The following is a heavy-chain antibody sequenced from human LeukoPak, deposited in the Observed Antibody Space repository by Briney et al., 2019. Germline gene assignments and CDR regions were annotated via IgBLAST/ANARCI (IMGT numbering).Heavy chain of an antibody. Sequence: SETLSLTCAVYGGSFSGYYWSWIRQPPGKQLEWIGEINHSGSTNYNPSLKSRVTISLDTSKNQFSLKLSSVTAADTAVYYCARGRDGDHTLDYWGQGTLVTVSS. CDR3: ARGRDGDHTLDY. V-gene: IGHV4-34*01. CDR2: INHSGST. CDR1: GGSFSGYY. D-gene: IGHD4-17*01. J-gene: IGHJ4*02.